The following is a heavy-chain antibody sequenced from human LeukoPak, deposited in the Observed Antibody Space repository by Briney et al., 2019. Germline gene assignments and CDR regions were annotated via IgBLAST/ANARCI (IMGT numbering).Heavy chain of an antibody. CDR3: ATEVPGYSSSWYAGY. J-gene: IGHJ4*02. V-gene: IGHV3-7*01. D-gene: IGHD6-13*01. CDR2: IKQDGSEK. CDR1: GFTFSSCW. Sequence: PGGSLRLSCAASGFTFSSCWMSWVRQAPGKGLEWVANIKQDGSEKYYVDSVKGRFTISRDNAKNSLYLQMNSLRAEDTAVYYCATEVPGYSSSWYAGYWGQGTLVTVSS.